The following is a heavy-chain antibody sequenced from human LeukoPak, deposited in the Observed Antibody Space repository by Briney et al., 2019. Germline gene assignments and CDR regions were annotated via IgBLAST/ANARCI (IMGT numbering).Heavy chain of an antibody. J-gene: IGHJ4*02. D-gene: IGHD6-13*01. V-gene: IGHV3-7*01. Sequence: GGSLRLSCAASRFSFSTYWMSWVRQTPEKGLEFVANIDQGGSVRNYMDSLKGRCTISRDNAKKSLYLEINSLRADDTAVYYCARDPESSSFDLWGRGALVTVSS. CDR2: IDQGGSVR. CDR1: RFSFSTYW. CDR3: ARDPESSSFDL.